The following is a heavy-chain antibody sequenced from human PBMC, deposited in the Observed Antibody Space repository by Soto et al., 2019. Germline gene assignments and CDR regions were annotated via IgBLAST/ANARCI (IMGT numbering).Heavy chain of an antibody. CDR1: GYNFTTYG. CDR2: ISASNGDT. J-gene: IGHJ4*02. D-gene: IGHD6-19*01. V-gene: IGHV1-18*01. CDR3: ARAYSSGLPSH. Sequence: QVQLVQSGAEVKKPGASVKVSCKTSGYNFTTYGVTWVRQAPGQGLEWMGWISASNGDTSYAQSLQGRVTMATDISTTTAYLELGSLRSDDTAVYFCARAYSSGLPSHWGQGTLVTVST.